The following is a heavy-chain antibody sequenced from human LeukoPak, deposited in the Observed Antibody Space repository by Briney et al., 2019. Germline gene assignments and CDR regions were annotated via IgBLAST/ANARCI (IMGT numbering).Heavy chain of an antibody. CDR3: ARQGSPVRSGKGLDY. J-gene: IGHJ4*02. CDR2: IYYSGST. D-gene: IGHD3-3*01. CDR1: GGSISSSGYY. Sequence: MPSETLSLTCTVSGGSISSSGYYWGWIRQPPGKGLEWIGSIYYSGSTYYTPSLKSRVTISVDTSKNQFSLKLNSVTAADTAVYYCARQGSPVRSGKGLDYWGQGTLVTVSS. V-gene: IGHV4-39*01.